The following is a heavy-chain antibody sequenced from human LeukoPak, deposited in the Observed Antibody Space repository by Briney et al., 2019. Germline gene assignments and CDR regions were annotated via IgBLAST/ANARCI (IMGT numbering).Heavy chain of an antibody. D-gene: IGHD3-10*01. CDR1: GYTFAGYY. Sequence: ASVKVSCKASGYTFAGYYMHWVRQAPGQGLEWMGIINPSGGSTSYAQKFQGRVTMTRDTSTSTVYMELSSLRSEDTAVYYCARDGTGVRGSHPYHDYWGQGTLVTVSS. CDR3: ARDGTGVRGSHPYHDY. V-gene: IGHV1-46*01. J-gene: IGHJ4*02. CDR2: INPSGGST.